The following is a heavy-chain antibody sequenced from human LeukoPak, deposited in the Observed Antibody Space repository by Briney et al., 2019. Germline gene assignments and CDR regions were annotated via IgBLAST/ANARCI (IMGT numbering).Heavy chain of an antibody. CDR1: GYSISSGYY. Sequence: SETLSLTCTVSGYSISSGYYWGWIRQPPGKGLEWIGSIYHSGSTYYNPSLKSRVTISVDTSKNQFSLKLSSVTAADTAVYYCARTVSSGTLDYWGQGTLVTVSS. D-gene: IGHD1-26*01. CDR3: ARTVSSGTLDY. V-gene: IGHV4-38-2*02. J-gene: IGHJ4*02. CDR2: IYHSGST.